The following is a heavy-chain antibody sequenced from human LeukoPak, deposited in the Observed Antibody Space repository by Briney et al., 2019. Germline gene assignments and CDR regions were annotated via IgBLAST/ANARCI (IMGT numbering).Heavy chain of an antibody. CDR1: GFTFSDSW. CDR3: ATYTHWVAGDV. Sequence: GGSLRLSCTASGFTFSDSWMSWVRQAPGKGLEWVANMNQDGSEKDYVDSVKGRFTISRDNARNSLYLQMSSLRAEDTAVYYCATYTHWVAGDVWGQGTTVTVSS. J-gene: IGHJ6*02. CDR2: MNQDGSEK. V-gene: IGHV3-7*01. D-gene: IGHD3-16*01.